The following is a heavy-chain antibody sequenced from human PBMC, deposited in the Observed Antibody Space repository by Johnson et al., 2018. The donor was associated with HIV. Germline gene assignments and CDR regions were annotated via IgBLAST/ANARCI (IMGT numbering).Heavy chain of an antibody. CDR3: AKCIWGSSLIDVFDM. CDR1: GFTFSDHA. D-gene: IGHD3-16*01. J-gene: IGHJ3*02. V-gene: IGHV3-30-3*01. Sequence: QVQLVESGGGEVHPGRSLRVSCAASGFTFSDHAIHWVRQAPGKGLEWVAVISYDASNKYYGDSVKGRFTISGDKSKKTLYLQMNGLRVEDTAVYYCAKCIWGSSLIDVFDMWGRGTTVIVSS. CDR2: ISYDASNK.